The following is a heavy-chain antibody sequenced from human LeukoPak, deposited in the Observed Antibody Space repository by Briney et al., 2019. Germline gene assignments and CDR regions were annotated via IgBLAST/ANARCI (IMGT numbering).Heavy chain of an antibody. CDR2: ISDSGGDT. CDR3: TKRGAYGSGRSYFFEF. J-gene: IGHJ4*02. CDR1: GFTFSTHA. Sequence: PGGSLRLSCAASGFTFSTHAMSWVRQAPGKGLEWVSSISDSGGDTFYANSVKGRFAISRDNFKNTLYLRMNSLSAGDTAVYYCTKRGAYGSGRSYFFEFWGQGTLVTVSS. D-gene: IGHD2-15*01. V-gene: IGHV3-23*01.